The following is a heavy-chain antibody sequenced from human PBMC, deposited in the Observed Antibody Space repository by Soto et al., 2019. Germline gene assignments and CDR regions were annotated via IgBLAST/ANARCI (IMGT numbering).Heavy chain of an antibody. CDR3: ATAYVYDFENSNYYRDAFDI. J-gene: IGHJ3*02. D-gene: IGHD3-22*01. CDR2: IYPGDSDT. V-gene: IGHV5-51*01. CDR1: GYSFTIYW. Sequence: PGESLKISCKGSGYSFTIYWIGWVRQMPGKGLEWMGIIYPGDSDTRYSPSFQGQVTISADKSISTAYLQWSSLKASDTAMYYCATAYVYDFENSNYYRDAFDIWGQGTLVTVSS.